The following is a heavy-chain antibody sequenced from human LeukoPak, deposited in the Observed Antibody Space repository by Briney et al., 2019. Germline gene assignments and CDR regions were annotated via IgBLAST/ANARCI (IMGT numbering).Heavy chain of an antibody. J-gene: IGHJ4*02. Sequence: SETLSLTCTVSGGSISSSSYYWGWIRQPPGKGLEWIGSIYYSGSTYYNPSLKSRVTISVDTSKNQFSLKLSSVTAADTAVYYCARGVHNYYGSGHNIDYWGQGTLVTVSP. CDR3: ARGVHNYYGSGHNIDY. V-gene: IGHV4-39*07. CDR2: IYYSGST. D-gene: IGHD3-10*01. CDR1: GGSISSSSYY.